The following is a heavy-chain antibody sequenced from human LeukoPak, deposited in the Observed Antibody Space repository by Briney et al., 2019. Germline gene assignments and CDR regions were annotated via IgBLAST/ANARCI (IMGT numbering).Heavy chain of an antibody. Sequence: GGSLRLSSLPSGFTFSNYAITWVRQPPGNRLELVSSISGSGGTSYYADSVQGRFTISRDSAKNILFLQMSRLRAEDTAVYYCAKSPYFYNSGRSVDVWGKGTTVTVSS. CDR2: ISGSGGTS. V-gene: IGHV3-23*01. J-gene: IGHJ6*04. CDR1: GFTFSNYA. D-gene: IGHD3-10*01. CDR3: AKSPYFYNSGRSVDV.